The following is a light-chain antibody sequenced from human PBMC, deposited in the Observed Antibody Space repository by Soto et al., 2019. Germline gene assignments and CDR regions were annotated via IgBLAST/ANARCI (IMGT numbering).Light chain of an antibody. CDR2: GAS. V-gene: IGKV3-15*01. Sequence: DIVLTQSPATLSLSPGERATLSCRASQSVSSNLAWYQQKPGQAPRLLIYGASTRATGIPGRFSGSGSGTEFTLTISSLQSEDFAVYYCQQYNKWPPITFGQGTRLEIK. J-gene: IGKJ5*01. CDR1: QSVSSN. CDR3: QQYNKWPPIT.